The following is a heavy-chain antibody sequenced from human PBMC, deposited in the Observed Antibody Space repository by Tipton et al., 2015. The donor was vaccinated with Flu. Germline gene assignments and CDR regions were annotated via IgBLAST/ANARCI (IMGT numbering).Heavy chain of an antibody. J-gene: IGHJ6*02. D-gene: IGHD5-24*01. V-gene: IGHV3-23*01. Sequence: SLRLSCAASGFTFANFAMKWVRQAPGKGLEWVSAISGRDNRTYYADSLKGRFTISRDNSKNTLYLQMNGLRVEDTAIYYCAKTSLQMPAAKPFGMDVWGQGATVTVSS. CDR2: ISGRDNRT. CDR3: AKTSLQMPAAKPFGMDV. CDR1: GFTFANFA.